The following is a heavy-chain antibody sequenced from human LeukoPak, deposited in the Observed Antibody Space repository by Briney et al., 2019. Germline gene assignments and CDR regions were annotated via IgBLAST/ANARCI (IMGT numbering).Heavy chain of an antibody. D-gene: IGHD6-13*01. CDR3: ARDGTAVGINYDY. CDR2: ISSSSSYI. J-gene: IGHJ4*02. Sequence: GGSLRLSCAASGFTFSSYNMNWVRQAPGKGLEWVSSISSSSSYIYYADSVKGRFTISRDNAKNSLYLQMNSLRAEDTAVYYCARDGTAVGINYDYWGQGTLVTVSS. CDR1: GFTFSSYN. V-gene: IGHV3-21*04.